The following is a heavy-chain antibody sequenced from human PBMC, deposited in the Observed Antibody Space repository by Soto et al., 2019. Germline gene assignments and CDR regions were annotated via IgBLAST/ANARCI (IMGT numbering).Heavy chain of an antibody. J-gene: IGHJ4*02. V-gene: IGHV3-74*01. CDR1: GFTFSNYW. CDR2: IDHDGPT. Sequence: EVQLVESGGGLVQPGGSLRLSCAGSGFTFSNYWMHWVRQAPGKGLEWVSRIDHDGPTDYADSVSGRFTITRDNAENTLYLQMNRLRPEDTAVFYCVSDSHGDYWGQGTLVTVSS. CDR3: VSDSHGDY.